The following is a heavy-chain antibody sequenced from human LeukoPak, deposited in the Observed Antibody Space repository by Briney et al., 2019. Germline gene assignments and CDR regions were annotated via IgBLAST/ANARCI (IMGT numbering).Heavy chain of an antibody. D-gene: IGHD1-7*01. Sequence: GASVKVSFKASGYTLTSYFIHWVRQAPGQGLEWMGIINPSGGSTSYAQKFQGRVTMTRDTSTSTVYMELSSLRSEDTAVYYCARDQDWSYAFDIWGQGTMVTVSS. CDR1: GYTLTSYF. V-gene: IGHV1-46*01. CDR2: INPSGGST. CDR3: ARDQDWSYAFDI. J-gene: IGHJ3*02.